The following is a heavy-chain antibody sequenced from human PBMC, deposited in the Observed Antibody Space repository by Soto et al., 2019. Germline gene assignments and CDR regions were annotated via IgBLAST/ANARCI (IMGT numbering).Heavy chain of an antibody. D-gene: IGHD3-10*01. CDR1: GGTFSSYA. V-gene: IGHV1-69*12. CDR2: IIPIFGTA. CDR3: ARDGTALDYYSGSGRVGPKYAFDY. J-gene: IGHJ4*02. Sequence: QVQLVQSGAEVKKPGSSVKVSCKASGGTFSSYAISWVRQAPGQGLEWMGGIIPIFGTANYAQKFQGRVRITAEGSTSTADMELGRLEPEDTPVYYCARDGTALDYYSGSGRVGPKYAFDYWGQGTLVTVSS.